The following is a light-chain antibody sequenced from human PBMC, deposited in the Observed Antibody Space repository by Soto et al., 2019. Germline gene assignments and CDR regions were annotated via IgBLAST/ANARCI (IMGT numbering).Light chain of an antibody. J-gene: IGKJ2*01. Sequence: EVVMTQSPATLSVSPGDRATLSCRASQNVDTNVAWYQQKPGQAPRLLVHSASTRATGIPTRFTGIGSGTDFTLTISGLQSDDFAVYYCQQYYNWPPYTFGQGTKVDNK. V-gene: IGKV3-15*01. CDR1: QNVDTN. CDR2: SAS. CDR3: QQYYNWPPYT.